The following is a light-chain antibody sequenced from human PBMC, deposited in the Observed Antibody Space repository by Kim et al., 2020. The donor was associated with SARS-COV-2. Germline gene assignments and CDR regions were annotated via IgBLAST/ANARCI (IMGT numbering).Light chain of an antibody. V-gene: IGKV1-13*02. J-gene: IGKJ1*01. CDR2: GTS. CDR1: QGIGTS. Sequence: AIQLAQSPSSLSASVGDRVTITCRASQGIGTSLAWYRQRPGKAPQLLMEGTSTFESGVPSGFTGSGSGTDFILTISSLQPEDFATYYCQQFKSFPPTFGQGTKVEIK. CDR3: QQFKSFPPT.